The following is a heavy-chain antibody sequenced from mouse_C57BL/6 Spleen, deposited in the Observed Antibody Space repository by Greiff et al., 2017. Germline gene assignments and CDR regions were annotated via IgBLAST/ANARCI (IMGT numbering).Heavy chain of an antibody. V-gene: IGHV8-12*01. CDR1: GFSLSTSGMG. Sequence: QVQLKECGPGILQSSQTLSLTCSFSGFSLSTSGMGVSWIRQPSGKGLEWLAHIYWDDDKRYNPSLKSRLTISKDTSRNQVFLKITSVDTADTATYYCARRGGTVNYFDYWGQGTTLTVSS. D-gene: IGHD1-1*01. CDR3: ARRGGTVNYFDY. CDR2: IYWDDDK. J-gene: IGHJ2*01.